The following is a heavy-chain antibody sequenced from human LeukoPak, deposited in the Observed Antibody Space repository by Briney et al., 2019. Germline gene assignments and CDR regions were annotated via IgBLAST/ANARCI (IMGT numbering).Heavy chain of an antibody. J-gene: IGHJ4*02. V-gene: IGHV1-46*01. Sequence: GASVKVSCKAPGYTFTSYYMHWVRQAPGQGLEWMRIINPSGGSTSYAQKFQGRVTMTRDTSTSTVYMELSSLRSEDTAVYYCARGSRGVVPAATFDYWGQGTLVTVSS. D-gene: IGHD2-2*01. CDR1: GYTFTSYY. CDR3: ARGSRGVVPAATFDY. CDR2: INPSGGST.